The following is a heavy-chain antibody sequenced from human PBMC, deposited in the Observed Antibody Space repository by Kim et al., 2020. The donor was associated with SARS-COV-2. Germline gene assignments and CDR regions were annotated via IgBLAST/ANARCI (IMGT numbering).Heavy chain of an antibody. CDR3: ARRTVVFAP. J-gene: IGHJ5*02. CDR2: INTDVRSI. Sequence: GGSLRLSCAASGFTFSTYWMHWVRQAPGKGLVWVSRINTDVRSITYADSVKGRFTISRDNAKNTLYLQINSLRADDTSVYYFARRTVVFAPWGQGSLITV. V-gene: IGHV3-74*01. CDR1: GFTFSTYW.